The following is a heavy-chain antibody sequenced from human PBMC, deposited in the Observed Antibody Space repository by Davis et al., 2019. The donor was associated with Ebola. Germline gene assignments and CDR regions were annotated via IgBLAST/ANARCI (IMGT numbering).Heavy chain of an antibody. CDR1: GGSISSGDYY. CDR2: IYYGGST. J-gene: IGHJ6*02. CDR3: ARDVDTAMVSSYGMDV. Sequence: LRLSCTVSGGSISSGDYYWSWIRQPPGKGLEWIGYIYYGGSTYYNPSLKSRVTISVDTSKNQFSLKLSSVTAADTAVYYCARDVDTAMVSSYGMDVWGQGTTVTVSS. D-gene: IGHD5-18*01. V-gene: IGHV4-30-4*01.